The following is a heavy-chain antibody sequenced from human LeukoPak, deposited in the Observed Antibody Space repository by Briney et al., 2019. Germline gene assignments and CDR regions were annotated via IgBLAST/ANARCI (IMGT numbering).Heavy chain of an antibody. CDR1: GFTFSSYA. CDR2: ISGSGGST. CDR3: AKPSSGSYYAGSDY. D-gene: IGHD1-26*01. J-gene: IGHJ4*02. Sequence: PGGSLRLSCAASGFTFSSYAMSWVRQAPGKGLEWVSAISGSGGSTYYADSVKGRFTISRDNAKNTLYLQMNSLRAEDTAVYYCAKPSSGSYYAGSDYWGQGTLVTVSS. V-gene: IGHV3-23*01.